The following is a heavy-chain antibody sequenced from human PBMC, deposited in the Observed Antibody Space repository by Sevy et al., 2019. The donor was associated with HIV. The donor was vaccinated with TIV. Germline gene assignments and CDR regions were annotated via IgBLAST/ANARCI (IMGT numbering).Heavy chain of an antibody. CDR3: NAGPVSF. V-gene: IGHV3-15*01. CDR1: GFTFSNAW. J-gene: IGHJ4*02. D-gene: IGHD3-16*01. CDR2: IKPITDAGTT. Sequence: GGSLRLSCTASGFTFSNAWMTWVRQTPERGLEWVALIKPITDAGTTDYAAPVQGRFTISRDDSKNTVYLQLNSLKTEDTAVYYCNAGPVSFWGQGTLVTVSS.